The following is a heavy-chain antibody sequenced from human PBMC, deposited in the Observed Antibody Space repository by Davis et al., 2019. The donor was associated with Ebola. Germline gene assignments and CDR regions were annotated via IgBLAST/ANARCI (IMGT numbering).Heavy chain of an antibody. CDR2: INPHNGNT. CDR3: ARAQFPTTSDH. V-gene: IGHV1-18*04. Sequence: ASVKVSCKASGYTFTSYGISWVRQAPGQGLEGMGWINPHNGNTNYAQNVQGRVTMTTDTSTSTAYMEVGSLRSDDTAVYYCARAQFPTTSDHWGQGTLVTVSS. D-gene: IGHD1-1*01. J-gene: IGHJ4*02. CDR1: GYTFTSYG.